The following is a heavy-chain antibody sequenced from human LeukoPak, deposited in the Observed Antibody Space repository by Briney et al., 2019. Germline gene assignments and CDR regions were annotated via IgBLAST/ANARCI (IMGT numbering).Heavy chain of an antibody. V-gene: IGHV1-8*01. J-gene: IGHJ4*02. CDR1: GYTFTSYD. D-gene: IGHD3-9*01. Sequence: ASVKVSCKASGYTFTSYDINWVRQATGQGLEWMGWMNPNSGNTGYAQKFQGRVTMTRNTSISTAYMELSSLRSEDTAVYYCARGVGTYYDILTGYSHFDYWGQGTLVTVSS. CDR2: MNPNSGNT. CDR3: ARGVGTYYDILTGYSHFDY.